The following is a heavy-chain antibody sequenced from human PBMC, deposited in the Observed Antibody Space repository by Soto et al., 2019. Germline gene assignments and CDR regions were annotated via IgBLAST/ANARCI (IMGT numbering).Heavy chain of an antibody. J-gene: IGHJ6*02. D-gene: IGHD6-19*01. CDR3: AKDPSVAGKYYYDDYGMDV. CDR2: ISGSGGST. Sequence: GGSLRLSCAASGFTFSSYAMSWVRQATGKGPEWVSAISGSGGSTYYADSVKGRFTISRDNSKNTLYLQMNSLKAEDTAGYYCAKDPSVAGKYYYDDYGMDVWGQGTTVTVSS. V-gene: IGHV3-23*01. CDR1: GFTFSSYA.